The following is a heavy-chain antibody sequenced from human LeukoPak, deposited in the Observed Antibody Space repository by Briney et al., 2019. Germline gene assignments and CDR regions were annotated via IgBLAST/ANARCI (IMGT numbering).Heavy chain of an antibody. D-gene: IGHD1-26*01. J-gene: IGHJ4*02. CDR3: ARGRVGATSWGNPRRAPRFDY. CDR2: IYYSGST. V-gene: IGHV4-59*01. CDR1: GGSISSYY. Sequence: SETLSLTCTVSGGSISSYYWSWIRQPPGKGLEWIGYIYYSGSTNYNPSLKSRVTISVDTSKNQFSLKLSSVTAADTAVYYCARGRVGATSWGNPRRAPRFDYWGQGTLVTVSS.